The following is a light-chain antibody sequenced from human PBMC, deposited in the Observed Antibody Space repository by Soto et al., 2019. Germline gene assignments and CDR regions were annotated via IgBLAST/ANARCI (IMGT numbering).Light chain of an antibody. CDR2: EGS. CDR3: SSYAGAVV. V-gene: IGLV2-23*01. J-gene: IGLJ2*01. CDR1: SSGVENYNL. Sequence: QSALTQPASVSGSPGQSITLSCTRTSSGVENYNLVSWYQHRPGKAPKLIIYEGSQRPSGVSDRFSGSKSGNTASLTISGLLAEDEADYYCSSYAGAVVFGGGTKLTVL.